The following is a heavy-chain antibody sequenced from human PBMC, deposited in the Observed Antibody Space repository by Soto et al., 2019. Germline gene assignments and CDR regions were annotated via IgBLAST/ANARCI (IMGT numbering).Heavy chain of an antibody. Sequence: EVQLLESGGGLVQPGGSPRLSCAASGFTFSSYAMSWVRQAPGKGLEWVSAISGSGGSTYYADSVKGRFTISRDNSKNTLYLQMNSLRAEDTAVYYCAKLKRVVPVADYWGQGTLVTVSS. D-gene: IGHD2-2*01. V-gene: IGHV3-23*01. CDR3: AKLKRVVPVADY. J-gene: IGHJ4*02. CDR2: ISGSGGST. CDR1: GFTFSSYA.